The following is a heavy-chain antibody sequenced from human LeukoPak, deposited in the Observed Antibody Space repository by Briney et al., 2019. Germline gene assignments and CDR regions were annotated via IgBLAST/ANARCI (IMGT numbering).Heavy chain of an antibody. CDR1: GGSISSGDYY. Sequence: SETLSLTCTVSGGSISSGDYYWSWIRQPPGKGLEWIGYIYYSGSTYYNPSLKSRVTISVDTSKNQFSLKLSPVTAADTAVYYCARDRYYYDSSGYYGYYYGMDVWGQGTTVTVSS. CDR2: IYYSGST. V-gene: IGHV4-30-4*01. J-gene: IGHJ6*02. CDR3: ARDRYYYDSSGYYGYYYGMDV. D-gene: IGHD3-22*01.